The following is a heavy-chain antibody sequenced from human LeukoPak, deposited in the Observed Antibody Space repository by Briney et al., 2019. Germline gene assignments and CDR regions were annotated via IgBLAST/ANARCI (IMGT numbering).Heavy chain of an antibody. CDR2: INPNSGGT. Sequence: ASVKVSCKASGYIFTGYYMHWVRQAPGQGLEWMGWINPNSGGTNYAQKFQGRVTMTRDTSISTAYMELSRLRSDDTAVYYCATLVVTAMYYFDYWGQGTLVTVSS. CDR1: GYIFTGYY. V-gene: IGHV1-2*02. CDR3: ATLVVTAMYYFDY. D-gene: IGHD2-21*02. J-gene: IGHJ4*02.